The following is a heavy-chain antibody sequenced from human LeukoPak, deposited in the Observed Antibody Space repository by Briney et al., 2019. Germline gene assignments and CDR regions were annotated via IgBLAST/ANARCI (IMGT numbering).Heavy chain of an antibody. Sequence: PGTSLTLSCAASGFTFSSYGMHWVRQAPGKGLEWVAVIWSDGSEIHYADSVEGRFTISRDNSENMMYLQMNNLRAEDTAVYYCVRSFTHWWWFDPWGQGTLVTVSS. CDR1: GFTFSSYG. J-gene: IGHJ5*02. V-gene: IGHV3-33*01. CDR3: VRSFTHWWWFDP. CDR2: IWSDGSEI. D-gene: IGHD2-8*02.